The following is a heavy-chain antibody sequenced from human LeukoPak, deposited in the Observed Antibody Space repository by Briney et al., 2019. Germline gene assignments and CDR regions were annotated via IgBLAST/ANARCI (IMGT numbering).Heavy chain of an antibody. V-gene: IGHV1-2*02. CDR2: INPNSGGT. D-gene: IGHD1-14*01. Sequence: ASVKVSCKASGYTFTGYYMHWVRQAPGQGLEWMGWINPNSGGTNYAQKFQGRVTMTRDTSISTAYMELSRLRSDDTAVYCCAREGGGTNHYYYYYMDVWGKGTTVTVSS. CDR3: AREGGGTNHYYYYYMDV. CDR1: GYTFTGYY. J-gene: IGHJ6*03.